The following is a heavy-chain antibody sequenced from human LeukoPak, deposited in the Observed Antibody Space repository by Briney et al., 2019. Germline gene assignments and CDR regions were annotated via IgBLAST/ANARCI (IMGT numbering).Heavy chain of an antibody. CDR3: ISGGNFDY. Sequence: GGSLRLSCAASGFSFSGSAMHWVRQASGKGLEWVGRIRGKANSYATAYAESVKGRFTISRDDSKNTAYLQMNSLKTEDTAVYYCISGGNFDYWGQGTLVTVSS. CDR2: IRGKANSYAT. V-gene: IGHV3-73*01. D-gene: IGHD3-16*01. J-gene: IGHJ4*02. CDR1: GFSFSGSA.